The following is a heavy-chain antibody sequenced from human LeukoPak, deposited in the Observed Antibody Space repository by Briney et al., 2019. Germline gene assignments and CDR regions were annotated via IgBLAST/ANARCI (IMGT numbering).Heavy chain of an antibody. J-gene: IGHJ2*01. D-gene: IGHD4-17*01. CDR1: GGSFSGYY. V-gene: IGHV4-34*01. Sequence: SETLSLTCAAYGGSFSGYYWSWIRQPPGKGLEWIGEINHSGSTNYNPSLKSRVTISVDTSKNQFSLKLSSVTAADTAVYYCARPYYGDYYWYFDLWGRGTLVTVSS. CDR2: INHSGST. CDR3: ARPYYGDYYWYFDL.